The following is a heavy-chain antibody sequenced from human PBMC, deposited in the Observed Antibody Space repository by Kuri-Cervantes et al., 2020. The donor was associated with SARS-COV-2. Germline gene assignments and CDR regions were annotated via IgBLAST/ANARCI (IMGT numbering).Heavy chain of an antibody. Sequence: SETLSLTCTVSGGSISSHYWSWIRQPPGKGLEWIGYIYYSGSTNYNPSLKSRVTISVDTSKNQFSLKLSSVTAADTAVYYCARGRRGSYYYYYYMDVWGKGTTVTVSS. V-gene: IGHV4-59*11. J-gene: IGHJ6*03. CDR3: ARGRRGSYYYYYYMDV. CDR1: GGSISSHY. D-gene: IGHD1-26*01. CDR2: IYYSGST.